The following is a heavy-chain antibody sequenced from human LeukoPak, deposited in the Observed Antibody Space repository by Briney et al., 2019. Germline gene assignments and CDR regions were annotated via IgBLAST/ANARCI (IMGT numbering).Heavy chain of an antibody. V-gene: IGHV3-7*01. CDR1: GFTFSSYA. D-gene: IGHD1-14*01. CDR2: IDRDGGVR. J-gene: IGHJ4*02. Sequence: AGGSLRLSCAASGFTFSSYAMSWVRQTPENGLEFVGNIDRDGGVRNYMDSLKGRCTISRDNGKKSLYLEINSLRADDTAVYYCARDPGSSAFDLWGRGALVTVSS. CDR3: ARDPGSSAFDL.